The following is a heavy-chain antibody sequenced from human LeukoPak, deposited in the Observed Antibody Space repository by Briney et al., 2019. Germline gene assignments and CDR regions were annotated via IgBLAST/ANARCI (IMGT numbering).Heavy chain of an antibody. D-gene: IGHD6-19*01. CDR1: GGSIRSSYYY. J-gene: IGHJ6*02. Sequence: SETLSLTCTVSGGSIRSSYYYWGWIRQPPGKGLEWIGSIFDSGSTYYNPSLKSRVTISVDTSKNQFSLKLSSVTAADTAVYYCARGSKEWLVPGMSLYYYYYGMDVWGQGTTVTVSS. V-gene: IGHV4-39*07. CDR3: ARGSKEWLVPGMSLYYYYYGMDV. CDR2: IFDSGST.